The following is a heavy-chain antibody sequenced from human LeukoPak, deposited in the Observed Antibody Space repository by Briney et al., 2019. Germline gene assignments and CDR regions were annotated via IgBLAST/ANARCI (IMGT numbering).Heavy chain of an antibody. CDR3: ARDCSGGSCPPPYGMDV. Sequence: GVSVKVSCKASGYIFTIYAVNWVRQAPGQGLEWMGWINTNTGNPTYAQGFTGRFVFSLDTSVSTAYLQISSLKAEDTAVYYCARDCSGGSCPPPYGMDVWGQGTTVTVSS. CDR2: INTNTGNP. CDR1: GYIFTIYA. V-gene: IGHV7-4-1*02. D-gene: IGHD2-15*01. J-gene: IGHJ6*02.